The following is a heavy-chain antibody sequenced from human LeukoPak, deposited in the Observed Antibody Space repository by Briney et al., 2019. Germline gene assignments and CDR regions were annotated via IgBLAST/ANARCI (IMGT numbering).Heavy chain of an antibody. CDR1: GFTFSSYG. D-gene: IGHD3-10*01. CDR2: ISYDGSNK. J-gene: IGHJ4*02. V-gene: IGHV3-30*18. CDR3: AKQAGFGELLSNGVDY. Sequence: GGSLRLSCAASGFTFSSYGMHWVRQAPGKGLEWVAVISYDGSNKYYADSVKGRFTISRDNSKNTLYLQMNSLRAEDTAVYYCAKQAGFGELLSNGVDYWGQGTLVTVSS.